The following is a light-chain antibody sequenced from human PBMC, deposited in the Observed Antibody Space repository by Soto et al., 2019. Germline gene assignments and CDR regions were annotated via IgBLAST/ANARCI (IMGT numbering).Light chain of an antibody. CDR3: QQYGSSPLT. V-gene: IGKV3-20*01. J-gene: IGKJ4*01. CDR1: QSVSSN. CDR2: GAS. Sequence: EIVMTQSPATLSVSPGERATLSCRASQSVSSNLAWYQQKPGQAPRLLIYGASSRATGIPDKFSGSGSGTDFTLTISRLEPEDFAVYYCQQYGSSPLTFGGGTKVHI.